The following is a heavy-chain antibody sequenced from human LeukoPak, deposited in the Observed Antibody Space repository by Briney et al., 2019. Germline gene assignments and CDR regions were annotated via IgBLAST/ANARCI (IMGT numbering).Heavy chain of an antibody. J-gene: IGHJ5*02. D-gene: IGHD3-10*01. CDR2: ISSNGGST. CDR1: GFTFSSYA. V-gene: IGHV3-64*01. Sequence: GGSLRLSCAASGFTFSSYAMHWVRQAPGEGLEYVSAISSNGGSTYYANSVKGRFTISRDNSKNTLYLQMGSLRAEDMAVYYCARRVPMVRGVDWFDPWGQGTLVTVSS. CDR3: ARRVPMVRGVDWFDP.